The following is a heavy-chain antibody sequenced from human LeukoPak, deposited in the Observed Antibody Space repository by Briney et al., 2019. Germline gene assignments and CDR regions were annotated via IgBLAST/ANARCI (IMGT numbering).Heavy chain of an antibody. CDR1: GVSISSSNSY. V-gene: IGHV4-39*07. J-gene: IGHJ4*02. CDR2: INHSGST. D-gene: IGHD6-6*01. CDR3: ARGRIAARHYFDY. Sequence: SETLSLTCTVSGVSISSSNSYWSWIRQPPGKGLEWIGEINHSGSTNYNPSLKSRVTISVDTSKNQFSLKLSSVTAADTAVYYCARGRIAARHYFDYWGQGTLVTVSS.